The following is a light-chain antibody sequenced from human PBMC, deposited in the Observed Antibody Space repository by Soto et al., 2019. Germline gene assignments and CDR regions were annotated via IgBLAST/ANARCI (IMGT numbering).Light chain of an antibody. CDR2: GNN. CDR3: QSYDNSLNEWV. CDR1: ASSIAARYD. Sequence: QSVLTQPPSVSGAPGQRVTISCTGTASSIAARYDVHWYQQIPGTAPKLLISGNNNRPSGVPDRFSASKSGISASLAITGLQAGDEADYYCQSYDNSLNEWVFGGGTKVTVL. J-gene: IGLJ3*02. V-gene: IGLV1-40*01.